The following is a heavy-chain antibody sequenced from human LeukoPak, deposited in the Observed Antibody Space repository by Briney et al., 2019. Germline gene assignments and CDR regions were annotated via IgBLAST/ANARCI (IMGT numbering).Heavy chain of an antibody. J-gene: IGHJ4*02. CDR2: INPSGGRT. Sequence: ASVKVSCKASGYTFTSYYMHWVRQAPGQRLEWMGIINPSGGRTSYARKFQGRVTITADESTSTAYMELSSLRSEDTAVYYCARDRGYCSSTSCYSRKGEIDYWGQGTLVTVSS. V-gene: IGHV1-46*01. CDR1: GYTFTSYY. D-gene: IGHD2-2*01. CDR3: ARDRGYCSSTSCYSRKGEIDY.